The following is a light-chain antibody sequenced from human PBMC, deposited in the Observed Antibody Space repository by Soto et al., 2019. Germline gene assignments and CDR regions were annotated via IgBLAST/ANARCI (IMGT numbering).Light chain of an antibody. CDR3: HQYGRSPRGT. V-gene: IGKV3-20*01. CDR1: QSVTDNY. J-gene: IGKJ1*01. CDR2: GAS. Sequence: DIVLTQSPGALSSSPGGRATLSCRASQSVTDNYLAWYQQKPGPAPRLLIYGASSRATGIPDRFSGSGSGTDFTLTISRLEPEDFAMYYCHQYGRSPRGTFGQGTKVDIK.